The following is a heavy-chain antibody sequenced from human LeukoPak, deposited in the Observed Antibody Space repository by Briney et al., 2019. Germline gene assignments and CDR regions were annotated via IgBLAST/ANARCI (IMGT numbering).Heavy chain of an antibody. J-gene: IGHJ4*02. CDR2: ISAYNGNT. D-gene: IGHD2-15*01. V-gene: IGHV1-18*01. Sequence: ASVKVSCTASGYTFTSYGISWVRQAPGQGLEWMGWISAYNGNTNYAQKLQGRVTMTTDTSTSTAYMELRSLRSDDTAVYYCARNNRPYCSGGSCYSFFFDYWGQGTLVTVSS. CDR3: ARNNRPYCSGGSCYSFFFDY. CDR1: GYTFTSYG.